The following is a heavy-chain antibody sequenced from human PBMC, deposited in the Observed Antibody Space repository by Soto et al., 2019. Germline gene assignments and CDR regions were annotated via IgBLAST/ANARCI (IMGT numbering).Heavy chain of an antibody. Sequence: PSETLSLTCTVSGGSISSGGYYWSWIRQHPGKGLEWIGYIYYSGSTYYNPSLKSRVTISVDTSKNQFSLKLSSVTAADTAVYYCARAPEWQLWFGYYYYGMDVWGQGTTVTVSS. CDR2: IYYSGST. CDR3: ARAPEWQLWFGYYYYGMDV. V-gene: IGHV4-31*03. J-gene: IGHJ6*02. D-gene: IGHD3-10*01. CDR1: GGSISSGGYY.